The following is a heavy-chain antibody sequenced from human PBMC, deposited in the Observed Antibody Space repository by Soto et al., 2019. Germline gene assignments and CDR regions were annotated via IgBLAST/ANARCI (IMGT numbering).Heavy chain of an antibody. Sequence: SVKVSCKASGDTFISYYMHWVRQAPGQGLEWMGTINPSGGSSRYAQKFQGRVTMTRDTSTSTVYMELNSLRSEDTAVYYCPRGSGPPRPAYYFDYWGPGTLVTVSS. D-gene: IGHD7-27*01. CDR3: PRGSGPPRPAYYFDY. CDR1: GDTFISYY. J-gene: IGHJ4*02. V-gene: IGHV1-46*01. CDR2: INPSGGSS.